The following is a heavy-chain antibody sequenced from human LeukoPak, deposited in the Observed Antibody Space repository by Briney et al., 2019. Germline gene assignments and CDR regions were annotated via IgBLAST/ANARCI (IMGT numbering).Heavy chain of an antibody. V-gene: IGHV4-59*01. CDR1: GGSISSYY. CDR3: ARNVYSGYDFAVDY. CDR2: IYYSGST. Sequence: KPSETLSLTCTVSGGSISSYYWSWIRQPLGKGLEWIGYIYYSGSTNYNPSLKSRVTISVDTSKNQFSLKLSSVTAADTAVYYCARNVYSGYDFAVDYWGQGTLVTVSS. J-gene: IGHJ4*02. D-gene: IGHD5-12*01.